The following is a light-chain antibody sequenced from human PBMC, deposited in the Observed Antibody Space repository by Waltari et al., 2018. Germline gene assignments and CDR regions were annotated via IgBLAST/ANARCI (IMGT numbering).Light chain of an antibody. CDR3: QQLNSYPLS. V-gene: IGKV1-9*01. CDR1: KGFSSY. Sequence: TCRASKGFSSYLAWYQQKPGKAPELLIYAASTLQSGVPSRFSGSGSGTDFTLTISSLQPDDFATYYCQQLNSYPLSFGPGTKVDVK. CDR2: AAS. J-gene: IGKJ3*01.